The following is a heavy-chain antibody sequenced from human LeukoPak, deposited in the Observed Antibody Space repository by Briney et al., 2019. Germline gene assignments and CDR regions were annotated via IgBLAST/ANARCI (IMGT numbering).Heavy chain of an antibody. Sequence: GGSLRLSCAASGFTFSSYSMNWVRQAPGKGLEWVSSISSSSSYIYYADSVKGRFTISRDNAKNSLYLQMNSLGAEDTAVYYCARDFGKALDYWGQGTLVTVSS. J-gene: IGHJ4*02. CDR1: GFTFSSYS. V-gene: IGHV3-21*01. CDR3: ARDFGKALDY. D-gene: IGHD3-10*01. CDR2: ISSSSSYI.